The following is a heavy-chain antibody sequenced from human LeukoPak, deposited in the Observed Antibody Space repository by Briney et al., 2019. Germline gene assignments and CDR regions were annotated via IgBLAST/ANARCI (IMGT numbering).Heavy chain of an antibody. CDR3: ARDKDAFDI. J-gene: IGHJ3*02. CDR1: GGSVSSGSYY. V-gene: IGHV4-61*01. CDR2: IYYSGGT. Sequence: SETLSLTCTVSGGSVSSGSYYWSRIPQPPGQGLEWIVYIYYSGGTNYNPSLKSRVTISVDTSKNQFSLKLSSVTAADTAVYYCARDKDAFDIWGQGTMVTVSS.